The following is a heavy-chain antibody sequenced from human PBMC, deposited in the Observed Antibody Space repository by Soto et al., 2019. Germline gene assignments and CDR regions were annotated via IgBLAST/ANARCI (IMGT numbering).Heavy chain of an antibody. J-gene: IGHJ6*01. V-gene: IGHV2-5*02. CDR1: GFSISTSGGL. Sequence: ESGPTPGKATQVLTLASTFSGFSISTSGGLVGWIRQPPGKALEWLALIYWDDDKRYSPSLKSRLTITKDTSKNQVVLTMTNMDPVDTATYYCARSQGSISFFGVTHHGMD. CDR2: IYWDDDK. CDR3: ARSQGSISFFGVTHHGMD. D-gene: IGHD3-3*01.